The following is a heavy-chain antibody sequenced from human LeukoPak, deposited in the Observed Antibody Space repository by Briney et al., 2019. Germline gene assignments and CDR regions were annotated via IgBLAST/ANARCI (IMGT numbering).Heavy chain of an antibody. D-gene: IGHD3-3*01. V-gene: IGHV3-7*01. Sequence: SGGSLRLSCAASRFTFSNYGVNWVRQAPGKGLEWVASIKHDGSEKYYVDSVRGRFTISRDNTMNSLYLQMSSLRAEDTAVYYCATDRGWRTSGYYLYYFEYWGQGTLVTYSS. CDR2: IKHDGSEK. J-gene: IGHJ4*02. CDR1: RFTFSNYG. CDR3: ATDRGWRTSGYYLYYFEY.